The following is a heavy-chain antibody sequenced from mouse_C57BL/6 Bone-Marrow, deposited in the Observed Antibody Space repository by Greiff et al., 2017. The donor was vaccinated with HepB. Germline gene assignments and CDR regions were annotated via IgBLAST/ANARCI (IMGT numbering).Heavy chain of an antibody. J-gene: IGHJ2*01. V-gene: IGHV5-9-1*02. Sequence: EVKLVESGEGLVKPGGSLKLSCAASGFTFSSYAMSWVRQTPEKRLEWVAYISSGGDYIYYADTVKGRFTISRDNARNTLYLQMSSLKSEDTAMYYCTRGFTTVVATDYWGQGTTLTVSS. CDR3: TRGFTTVVATDY. D-gene: IGHD1-1*01. CDR2: ISSGGDYI. CDR1: GFTFSSYA.